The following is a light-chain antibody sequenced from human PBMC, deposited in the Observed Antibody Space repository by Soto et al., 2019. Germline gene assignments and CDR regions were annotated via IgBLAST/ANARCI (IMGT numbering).Light chain of an antibody. CDR3: QQRSNWPDT. V-gene: IGKV3-15*01. J-gene: IGKJ5*01. CDR1: QSIRDN. CDR2: SAS. Sequence: EVMMRRFPWTLYEAEGERATLSCRARQSIRDNLVWYQQKLRQAPGVVIYSASARATGIPARFSGSGSGTEFTLTISSLEPEDFAVYYCQQRSNWPDTFGQRTRLEI.